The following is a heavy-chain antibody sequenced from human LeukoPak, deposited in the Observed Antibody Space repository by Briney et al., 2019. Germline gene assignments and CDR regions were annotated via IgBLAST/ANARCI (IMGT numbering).Heavy chain of an antibody. Sequence: SETLSLTCTVSGYSISSGYYWGWIRPPPGKGLEWIGSIYHSGSTYYNPSLKSRVTISRDTSKNEFSLILSSVTAADTAVYYCARDSPPAYCSGGSCYFDYWGQGTLVTVSS. CDR1: GYSISSGYY. CDR3: ARDSPPAYCSGGSCYFDY. J-gene: IGHJ4*02. V-gene: IGHV4-38-2*02. CDR2: IYHSGST. D-gene: IGHD2-15*01.